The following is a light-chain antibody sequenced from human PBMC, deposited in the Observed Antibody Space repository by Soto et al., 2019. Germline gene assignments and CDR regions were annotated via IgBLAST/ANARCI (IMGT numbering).Light chain of an antibody. V-gene: IGKV3-20*01. CDR2: GAI. Sequence: EIVLTQSPGTLSLSPGERATISCRASQSVSSTYLTWYQQRPGQAPRLLIYGAISRATGIPDRFIGSGSGTDFTLTFSRLEPEDFAVYFCQQFGSSVRWTFGQGTRVEMK. CDR1: QSVSSTY. CDR3: QQFGSSVRWT. J-gene: IGKJ1*01.